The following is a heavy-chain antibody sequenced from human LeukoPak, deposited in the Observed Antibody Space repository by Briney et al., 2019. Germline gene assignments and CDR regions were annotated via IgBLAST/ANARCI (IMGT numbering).Heavy chain of an antibody. CDR1: GFTFSSYW. Sequence: GGSLRLSCAASGFTFSSYWMSWVRLAPGKGLEWVAFIRYDGSNKYYADSVKGRFTISRDNSKNTLYLQMNSLRAEDTAVYYCARPTYYYDSSGYYPFDYWGQGTLVTVSS. D-gene: IGHD3-22*01. CDR3: ARPTYYYDSSGYYPFDY. V-gene: IGHV3-30*02. CDR2: IRYDGSNK. J-gene: IGHJ4*02.